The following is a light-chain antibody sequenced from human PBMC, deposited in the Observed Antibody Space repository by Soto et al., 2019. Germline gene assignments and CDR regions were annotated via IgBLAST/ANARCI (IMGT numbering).Light chain of an antibody. CDR1: QSVSSSY. J-gene: IGKJ3*01. V-gene: IGKV3-20*01. CDR3: QQYGSLLT. CDR2: GAS. Sequence: EIVLTQSPGTLSLSPGERATLSCRASQSVSSSYLAWYQQKPGQAPRHLIYGASSRATGIPDRFSGSGSGTDFTLTISRLEPEDFAVYYCQQYGSLLTFGPGTKVDSK.